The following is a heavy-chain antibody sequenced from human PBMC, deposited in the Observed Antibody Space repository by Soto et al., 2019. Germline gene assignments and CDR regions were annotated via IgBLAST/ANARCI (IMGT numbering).Heavy chain of an antibody. Sequence: LSLPGAVSGDSVSNDNYYWSWIRQPPGKGLEWIGYIYYSGTTNYNSYLKSRLSLSVDMSKNQFSLKLASVTAADTAVYFCARSQRGRTAFTFDYWGQGALVTVSS. J-gene: IGHJ4*02. CDR3: ARSQRGRTAFTFDY. CDR2: IYYSGTT. V-gene: IGHV4-61*01. D-gene: IGHD3-16*01. CDR1: GDSVSNDNYY.